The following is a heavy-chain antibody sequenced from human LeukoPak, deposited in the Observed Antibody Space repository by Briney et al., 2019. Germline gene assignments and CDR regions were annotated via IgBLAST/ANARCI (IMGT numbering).Heavy chain of an antibody. CDR3: ARVYSRGLRLRYWFDP. CDR1: GYTFTSYD. CDR2: ISAYNGNT. Sequence: ASVKVSCKASGYTFTSYDINWVRQATGQGLEWMGWISAYNGNTNYAQKLQGRVTMTTDTSTSTAYMELRSLRSDDTAVYYCARVYSRGLRLRYWFDPWGQGTLVTVSS. J-gene: IGHJ5*02. V-gene: IGHV1-18*01. D-gene: IGHD5-12*01.